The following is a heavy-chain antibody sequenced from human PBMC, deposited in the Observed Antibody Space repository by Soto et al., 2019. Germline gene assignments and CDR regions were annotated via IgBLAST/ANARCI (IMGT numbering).Heavy chain of an antibody. CDR3: AREHILTGYYNPTPYGMDV. D-gene: IGHD3-9*01. CDR1: GFTFSSYA. J-gene: IGHJ6*02. V-gene: IGHV3-30-3*01. Sequence: GGSLRLSCAASGFTFSSYAMHWVRQAPGKGLEWVAVISYDGSNKYYADSVKGRFTISRDNSKNTLYLQMNSLRAEDTAVYYCAREHILTGYYNPTPYGMDVWGQGTTVTVSS. CDR2: ISYDGSNK.